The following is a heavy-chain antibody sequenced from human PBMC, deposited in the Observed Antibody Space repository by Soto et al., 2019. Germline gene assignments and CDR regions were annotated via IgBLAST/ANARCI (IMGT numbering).Heavy chain of an antibody. CDR2: IWYDGNNK. Sequence: QVQLVESGGGVVQPGRSLRLSCAASGFTFSSYGMHWVRQAPGKGLEWVAVIWYDGNNKYYADSVKGRFTISRDNSKNTLYLQMNSLRGEDAAVYYSARDGYPGIAAGGTDYWGQAAQVPVSS. CDR1: GFTFSSYG. J-gene: IGHJ4*02. CDR3: ARDGYPGIAAGGTDY. V-gene: IGHV3-33*01. D-gene: IGHD6-13*01.